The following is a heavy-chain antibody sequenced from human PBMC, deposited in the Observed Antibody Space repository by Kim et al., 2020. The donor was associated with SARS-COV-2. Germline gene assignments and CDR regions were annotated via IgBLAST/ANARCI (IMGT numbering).Heavy chain of an antibody. Sequence: GESLKISCKGSGFSFATYWIAWVRQMPGRGLEWMGIIYPGDSETKYSPSFQGQVTISADKSISTAYLQWRSLKASDTAIYYCARQPRIAATVSWFDPWGQ. V-gene: IGHV5-51*01. J-gene: IGHJ5*02. D-gene: IGHD6-13*01. CDR1: GFSFATYW. CDR3: ARQPRIAATVSWFDP. CDR2: IYPGDSET.